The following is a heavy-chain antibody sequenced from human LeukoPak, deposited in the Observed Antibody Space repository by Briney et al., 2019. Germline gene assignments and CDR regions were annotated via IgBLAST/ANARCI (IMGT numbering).Heavy chain of an antibody. CDR3: ARSEFPGTVTTWSYFDY. D-gene: IGHD4-17*01. J-gene: IGHJ4*02. CDR2: ISSSDSTI. CDR1: GFTFSSYE. Sequence: QAGGSLRLSCAASGFTFSSYEMHWVRQPPGKGLEWVSYISSSDSTIYYVDSVKGRFTISRDNAKNSLYLQMNSLRAEDTAVYYCARSEFPGTVTTWSYFDYWGQGTLVTVSS. V-gene: IGHV3-48*03.